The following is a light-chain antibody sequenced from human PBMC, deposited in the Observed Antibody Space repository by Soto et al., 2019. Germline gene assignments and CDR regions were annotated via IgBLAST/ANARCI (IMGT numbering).Light chain of an antibody. V-gene: IGLV2-14*01. J-gene: IGLJ1*01. Sequence: QSVLTQPASVSGSPGPSITISCTGTSSDVGGYNYVSWYQQHPGKAPKLMIYEVSNRPSGVSNRFSGSKSGNTASLTSSGRQAEDEADYYCSSYTSSSTYVFGTGTKLTV. CDR3: SSYTSSSTYV. CDR2: EVS. CDR1: SSDVGGYNY.